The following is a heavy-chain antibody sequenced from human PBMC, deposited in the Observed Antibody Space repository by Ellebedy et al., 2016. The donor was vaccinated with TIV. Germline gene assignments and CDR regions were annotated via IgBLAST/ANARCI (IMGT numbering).Heavy chain of an antibody. V-gene: IGHV3-9*01. Sequence: SLKISCAASGFIFEDYAMHWVRQAPGKGLELVSGINSNSGTIGYSDSVKGRFTLSRDNVKNSLYLQVNSLRAEDKDLYSCTKDMGSWKGGNCDYWGQGTLVAVSS. CDR3: TKDMGSWKGGNCDY. D-gene: IGHD3-10*01. CDR2: INSNSGTI. CDR1: GFIFEDYA. J-gene: IGHJ4*02.